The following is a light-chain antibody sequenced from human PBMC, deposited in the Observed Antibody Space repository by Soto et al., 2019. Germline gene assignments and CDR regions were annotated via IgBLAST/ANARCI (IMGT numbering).Light chain of an antibody. CDR2: DAS. V-gene: IGKV1-5*01. CDR3: QQYSSYST. J-gene: IGKJ1*01. CDR1: QSISNW. Sequence: DIQMTQSPSSLSASVGDRVTITCRASQSISNWLAWYQKKPGKAPKLLIYDASTLESGVPSRFSGGGFGTYFTLTISSLQPYDFATYYGQQYSSYSTFGQGTKVEMK.